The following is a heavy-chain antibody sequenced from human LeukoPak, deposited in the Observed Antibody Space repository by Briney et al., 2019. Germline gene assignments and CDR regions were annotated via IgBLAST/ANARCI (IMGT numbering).Heavy chain of an antibody. CDR1: GFTFSSYS. V-gene: IGHV3-21*01. CDR3: ARGRDLWFGEMDYYYYYMDV. J-gene: IGHJ6*03. D-gene: IGHD3-10*01. CDR2: ISSSSSYI. Sequence: GGSLRLSCAASGFTFSSYSMNWVRQAPGKGLEWVSSISSSSSYIYYADSVKGRFTTSRDNAKNSLYLQMNSLRAEDTAVYYCARGRDLWFGEMDYYYYYMDVWGKGTTVTVSS.